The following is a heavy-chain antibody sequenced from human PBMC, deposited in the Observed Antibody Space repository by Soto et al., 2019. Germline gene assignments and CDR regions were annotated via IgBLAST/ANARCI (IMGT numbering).Heavy chain of an antibody. V-gene: IGHV4-34*01. Sequence: SVTLCLRCAVYGGTFIGHCGRWISKPPGKGLEWIGENNHSGRTNYNPSLKSRVTISVDTSKNQFSLKLSSVTAADTAVYYFARAAPRYWSGGSCYAGRDYGGQRTLVTVPQ. CDR2: NNHSGRT. CDR3: ARAAPRYWSGGSCYAGRDY. J-gene: IGHJ4*02. CDR1: GGTFIGHC. D-gene: IGHD2-15*01.